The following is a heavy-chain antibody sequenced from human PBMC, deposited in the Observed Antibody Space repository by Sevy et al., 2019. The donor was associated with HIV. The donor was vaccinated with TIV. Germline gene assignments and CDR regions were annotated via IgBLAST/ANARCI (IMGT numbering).Heavy chain of an antibody. CDR2: IYTSGST. Sequence: SETLSLTCTVSGGSISSYYWSWIRQPAGKGLEWIGRIYTSGSTNYNPSLKRRVTMSVDTSKNQFSLKLSSVTAADTAVYYCARDREGGWFGELRPLGGFDPWGQGTLVTVSS. V-gene: IGHV4-4*07. CDR3: ARDREGGWFGELRPLGGFDP. J-gene: IGHJ5*02. CDR1: GGSISSYY. D-gene: IGHD3-10*01.